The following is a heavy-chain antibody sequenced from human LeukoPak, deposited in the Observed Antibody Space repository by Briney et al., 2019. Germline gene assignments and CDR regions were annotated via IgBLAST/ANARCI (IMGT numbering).Heavy chain of an antibody. D-gene: IGHD6-19*01. V-gene: IGHV3-23*01. CDR3: AKSGGPISKQWLAHLDY. CDR1: GFTFSSYG. J-gene: IGHJ4*02. CDR2: ISGSGGST. Sequence: GGSLRLSCAASGFTFSSYGMSWVRQAPGKGLEWVSAISGSGGSTYYADSVKGRFTISRDNSKNTLYLQMNSLRAEDTAVYYCAKSGGPISKQWLAHLDYWGQGTLITVSS.